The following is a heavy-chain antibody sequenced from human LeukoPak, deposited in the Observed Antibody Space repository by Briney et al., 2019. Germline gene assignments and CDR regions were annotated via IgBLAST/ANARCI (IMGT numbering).Heavy chain of an antibody. CDR2: IYHSGST. CDR1: GGSISSSNW. CDR3: ARVDYPWGSGYSIDY. J-gene: IGHJ4*02. V-gene: IGHV4-4*02. D-gene: IGHD3-22*01. Sequence: PSGTLSLTCAVSGGSISSSNWWSWVRQPPGKGLEWIGEIYHSGSTNYNPSLKSRVTISIDKSKNQFSLKLSSVTAADTAVYYCARVDYPWGSGYSIDYWGQGTLVAVSS.